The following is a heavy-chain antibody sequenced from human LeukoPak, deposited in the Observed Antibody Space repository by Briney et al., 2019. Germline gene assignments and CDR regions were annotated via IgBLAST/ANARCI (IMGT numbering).Heavy chain of an antibody. CDR3: ARVRALLPLVDY. Sequence: ASVKVSCKASGYSFTSNVISWVRQAPGQGLEWMGWISAYNGNTNYAQKLQGRVTMTTDTSTSTAYMELRSLRSDDTAVYYCARVRALLPLVDYWGQGTLVTVSS. CDR2: ISAYNGNT. D-gene: IGHD2-21*02. V-gene: IGHV1-18*01. J-gene: IGHJ4*02. CDR1: GYSFTSNV.